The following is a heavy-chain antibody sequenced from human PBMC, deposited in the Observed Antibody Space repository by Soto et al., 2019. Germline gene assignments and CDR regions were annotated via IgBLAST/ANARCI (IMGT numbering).Heavy chain of an antibody. V-gene: IGHV4-59*01. D-gene: IGHD2-2*01. J-gene: IGHJ6*02. CDR1: GGSISSYY. Sequence: SETLSLTCTVSGGSISSYYWSWIRQPPGKGLEWIGYIYYSGSTNYNPSLKSRVTISVDTSKNQFSLKLSSVTAADTAVYYCAREVVVVPAATGDRLVYGMDVWGQGTTVTVSS. CDR2: IYYSGST. CDR3: AREVVVVPAATGDRLVYGMDV.